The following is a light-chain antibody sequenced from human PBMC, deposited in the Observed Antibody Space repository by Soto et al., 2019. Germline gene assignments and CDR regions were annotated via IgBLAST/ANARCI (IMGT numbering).Light chain of an antibody. CDR2: LNGDGSH. V-gene: IGLV4-69*02. CDR3: QTWDTRNVV. Sequence: QLVLTQSPSASASLGASVKLTCTLTSGQSNYAIAWHQQQPEKGPRFLMKLNGDGSHSKGDGIPDRFSGSSSGAERYLTISSLHSDDEADYYCQTWDTRNVVFGGGTKLTVL. CDR1: SGQSNYA. J-gene: IGLJ2*01.